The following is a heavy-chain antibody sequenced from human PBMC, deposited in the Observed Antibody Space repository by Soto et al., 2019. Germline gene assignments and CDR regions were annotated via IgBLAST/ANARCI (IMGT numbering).Heavy chain of an antibody. CDR3: ARENGYISSPKNFDS. CDR1: GGSVSSGDYF. J-gene: IGHJ4*02. CDR2: IYDSGSS. D-gene: IGHD6-25*01. V-gene: IGHV4-30-4*01. Sequence: PSETLSLTCTVSGGSVSSGDYFWSWIRQPPGKGLEWIGYIYDSGSSYYNPSLKSRVTMSVDTSKNQFSLKLRSVTAADTAMYYCARENGYISSPKNFDSWGQGTLVTVSS.